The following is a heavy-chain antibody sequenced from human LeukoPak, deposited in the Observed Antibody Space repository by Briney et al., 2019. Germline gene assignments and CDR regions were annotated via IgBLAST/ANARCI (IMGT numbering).Heavy chain of an antibody. V-gene: IGHV4-59*08. D-gene: IGHD3-10*01. J-gene: IGHJ4*02. CDR3: NGFGELLSTFDY. CDR2: IYYSGST. Sequence: SETLSLTCTVSGGSISSYYWSWIRQPPGKGLEWIGCIYYSGSTNYNPSLKSRVTISVDTSKNQFSLKLSSVTAADTAVYYCNGFGELLSTFDYWGQGTLVTVSS. CDR1: GGSISSYY.